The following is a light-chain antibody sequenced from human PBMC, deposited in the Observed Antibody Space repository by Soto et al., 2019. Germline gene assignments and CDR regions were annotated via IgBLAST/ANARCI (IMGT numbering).Light chain of an antibody. V-gene: IGKV3-11*01. CDR3: QQRSNWPFN. CDR2: DAS. CDR1: QSVSSY. Sequence: EIVLTQSPATLSLSPGERATLSCRASQSVSSYLAWYQQKPGQAPRLLIYDASNRATGIPARFSRSGSGTDFTRTISSLEPEDCAVYYCQQRSNWPFNFGPGTKVDI. J-gene: IGKJ3*01.